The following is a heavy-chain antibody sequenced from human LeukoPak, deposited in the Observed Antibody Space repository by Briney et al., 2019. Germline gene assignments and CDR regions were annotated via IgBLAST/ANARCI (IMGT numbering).Heavy chain of an antibody. Sequence: GGSLRLSCAASGFIFDDYAMHWVRQAPGKGLEWVSSISWNSGTIGYADSVKGRFTISRDNAKNSLYLQMNSLRPEDTAFYYCARDINYDSAGYSHWGQGTLVTVSS. J-gene: IGHJ4*02. D-gene: IGHD3-22*01. V-gene: IGHV3-9*01. CDR2: ISWNSGTI. CDR3: ARDINYDSAGYSH. CDR1: GFIFDDYA.